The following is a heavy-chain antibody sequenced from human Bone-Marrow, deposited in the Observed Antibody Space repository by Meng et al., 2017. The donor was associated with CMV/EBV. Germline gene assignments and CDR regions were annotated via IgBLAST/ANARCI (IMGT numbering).Heavy chain of an antibody. CDR2: ISWNSGSI. J-gene: IGHJ6*02. Sequence: SLKISCAASGFTFDDYAMHWVRQAPGKGLEWVSGISWNSGSIGYADSVKGRFTISRDNAKNSPYLQMNSLRAEDTALYYCAKAYYDFWSGYYMDVWGQGTTVPVSS. CDR3: AKAYYDFWSGYYMDV. D-gene: IGHD3-3*01. CDR1: GFTFDDYA. V-gene: IGHV3-9*01.